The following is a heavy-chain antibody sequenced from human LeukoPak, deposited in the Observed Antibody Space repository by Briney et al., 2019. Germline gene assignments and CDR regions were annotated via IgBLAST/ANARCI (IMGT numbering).Heavy chain of an antibody. V-gene: IGHV3-23*01. Sequence: GGSLRLSCAASGFTFSSYAMGWVRQAPGEGLEWVSYISGSGGSTYYADSVKGRFTISRDNSKNMLYLQMNSLRAEDTAVYYCAKDRAAAGTRDWFDPWGQGTLVTVSS. CDR1: GFTFSSYA. D-gene: IGHD6-13*01. J-gene: IGHJ5*02. CDR3: AKDRAAAGTRDWFDP. CDR2: ISGSGGST.